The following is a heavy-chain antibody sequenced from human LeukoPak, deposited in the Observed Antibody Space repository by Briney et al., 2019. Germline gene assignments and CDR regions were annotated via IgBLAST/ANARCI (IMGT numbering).Heavy chain of an antibody. CDR1: GFTFSSYA. CDR3: AKGSKYYYDSSGTHFDY. CDR2: ISGSGGST. J-gene: IGHJ4*02. Sequence: PGGSLRLSCAASGFTFSSYAMSWVRQAPGKGLEWVSAISGSGGSTYYADSVKGQFTISRDNSKNTLYLQMNSLRAEDTAVYYCAKGSKYYYDSSGTHFDYWGQGTLVTVSS. V-gene: IGHV3-23*01. D-gene: IGHD3-22*01.